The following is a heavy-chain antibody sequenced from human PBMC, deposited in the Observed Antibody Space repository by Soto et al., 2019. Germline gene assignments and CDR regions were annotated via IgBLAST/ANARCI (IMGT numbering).Heavy chain of an antibody. Sequence: GGSLRLSCAASGFTFSSSSMNWVRQAPGKGLEWVSSISSSSSYIYYADSVKGRFTISRDNAKNSLYLQMNSLRAEDTAVYYCARDYYDSSGYSCPFDYWGQGTLVTVSS. V-gene: IGHV3-21*01. J-gene: IGHJ4*02. CDR3: ARDYYDSSGYSCPFDY. CDR2: ISSSSSYI. CDR1: GFTFSSSS. D-gene: IGHD3-22*01.